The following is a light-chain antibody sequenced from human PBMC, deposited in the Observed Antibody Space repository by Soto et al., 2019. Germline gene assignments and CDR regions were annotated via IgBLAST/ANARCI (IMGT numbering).Light chain of an antibody. CDR1: SSNIGAGYD. Sequence: QSVLTQPPSVSGAPGQRVTISCTGSSSNIGAGYDVHWYQQLPGTAPKLLIYGNNNRPSGVPDRFSGSKSGTSASLAITGLQAEDEADYYCQSYDRSLSGSRVFGPGTQLTVL. J-gene: IGLJ1*01. CDR3: QSYDRSLSGSRV. CDR2: GNN. V-gene: IGLV1-40*01.